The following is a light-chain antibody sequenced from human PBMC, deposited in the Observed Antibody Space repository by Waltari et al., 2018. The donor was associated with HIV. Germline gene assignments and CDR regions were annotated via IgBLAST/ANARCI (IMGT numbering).Light chain of an antibody. J-gene: IGLJ3*02. V-gene: IGLV1-40*01. CDR1: SSNLRAQSD. Sequence: QSVLTQPPSVSGAPGQRVTIPCTGSSSNLRAQSDVHWYQQFPGTAPKLLIYGNSNRPSGVPDRFSGSRSGTSSSLAISGLQAEDEAHYYCQSFDSSLGGWVFGGGTKLTVL. CDR3: QSFDSSLGGWV. CDR2: GNS.